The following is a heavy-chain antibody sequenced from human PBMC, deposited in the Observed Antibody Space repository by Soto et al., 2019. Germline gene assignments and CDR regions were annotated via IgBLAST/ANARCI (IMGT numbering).Heavy chain of an antibody. Sequence: EVHLVESGGGLVKPGGSLRLSCAVSGFTFSSCTMNWVRQAPGKGLEWVSSISPSTSHIYYTDSVKGRFTISRDNAENSLFLQMNSLRAEDTAVYYCSGCSGGACHRNYGMDVWGQGTTVTVSS. CDR3: SGCSGGACHRNYGMDV. D-gene: IGHD2-15*01. V-gene: IGHV3-21*01. J-gene: IGHJ6*02. CDR2: ISPSTSHI. CDR1: GFTFSSCT.